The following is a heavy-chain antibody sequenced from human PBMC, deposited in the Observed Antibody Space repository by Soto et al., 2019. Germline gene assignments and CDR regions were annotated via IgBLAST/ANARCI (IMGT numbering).Heavy chain of an antibody. CDR3: AKDFLLWGSFPDPGASDY. D-gene: IGHD3-16*01. V-gene: IGHV3-30*18. J-gene: IGHJ4*02. Sequence: QVELVESGGGVVQPGKSLRLSCAASGFTFSSYAIHWVRQAPGKGLEWVAVISYDGSNKFYADSVKGRFTISRDNSNDTVYLQMDSLRAEDTAVYYCAKDFLLWGSFPDPGASDYRGQGTLVILSS. CDR2: ISYDGSNK. CDR1: GFTFSSYA.